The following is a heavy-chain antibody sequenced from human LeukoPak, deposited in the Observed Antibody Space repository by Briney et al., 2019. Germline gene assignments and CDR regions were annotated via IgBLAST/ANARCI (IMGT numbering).Heavy chain of an antibody. CDR3: AKGRDGYNSFDY. CDR2: ISGSGGST. CDR1: GFTFSSYA. Sequence: GGSLRLSCAASGFTFSSYAMSWVRQAPGKGLEWVSAISGSGGSTYYANSVKGRFTISRDNSKNTLYLQMNSLRAEDTAVYYCAKGRDGYNSFDYWGQGTLVTVSS. J-gene: IGHJ4*02. D-gene: IGHD5-24*01. V-gene: IGHV3-23*01.